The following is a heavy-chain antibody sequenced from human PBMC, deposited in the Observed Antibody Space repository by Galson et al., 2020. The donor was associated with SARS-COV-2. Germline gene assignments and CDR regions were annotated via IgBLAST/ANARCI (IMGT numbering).Heavy chain of an antibody. Sequence: GGSLRLSCAASGFPFSSYSMNWVRQAPGKGLEWVSSISAGSSYIYYADSVRGRFTISRDNAKNSLYLQMNILRADDTAVYYCARVGGMATTPANYYYYGVDVWGPGTTVTVSS. CDR3: ARVGGMATTPANYYYYGVDV. V-gene: IGHV3-21*01. CDR2: ISAGSSYI. CDR1: GFPFSSYS. J-gene: IGHJ6*02. D-gene: IGHD2-15*01.